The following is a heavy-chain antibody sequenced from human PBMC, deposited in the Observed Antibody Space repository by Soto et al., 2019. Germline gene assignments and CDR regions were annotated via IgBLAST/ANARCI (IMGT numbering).Heavy chain of an antibody. CDR2: ISAYNGNT. CDR3: AREVLGISNNYFDY. D-gene: IGHD7-27*01. CDR1: GYTFTSYG. J-gene: IGHJ4*02. V-gene: IGHV1-18*01. Sequence: ASVKVSCKASGYTFTSYGISWVRQAPGQGLEWMGWISAYNGNTNYAQKLQGRVTMTTDTSTSTAYMELRSLRSDDTAVYYCAREVLGISNNYFDYWGQGTLVTVSS.